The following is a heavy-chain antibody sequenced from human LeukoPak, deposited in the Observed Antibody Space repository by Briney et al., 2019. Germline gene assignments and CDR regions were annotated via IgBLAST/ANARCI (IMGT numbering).Heavy chain of an antibody. J-gene: IGHJ5*02. CDR1: GFTFSSYG. V-gene: IGHV3-30*18. CDR2: ISYDGSNK. Sequence: GGSLRLSCAASGFTFSSYGMHWVRQAPGKGLEWVAVISYDGSNKYYADSVKGRFTISRDNSKNTLYLQMNSLRAEDTAIYYCAKDPYSGYVRNNWFDPWGQGTLVTVSS. CDR3: AKDPYSGYVRNNWFDP. D-gene: IGHD5-12*01.